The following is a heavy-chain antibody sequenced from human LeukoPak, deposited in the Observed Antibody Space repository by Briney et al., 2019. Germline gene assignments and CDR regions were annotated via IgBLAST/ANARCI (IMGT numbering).Heavy chain of an antibody. D-gene: IGHD3-3*01. Sequence: PGGSLRLSCAASGFTFSSYAMSWGRQAPGKGLEWVSAISGSGGSTYSADSVKGRFTISRDNSKNTLYLQMNSLRAEDTAVYYCAKDLNPPTRRITIFGVVIFDYWGQGTLVTVSS. CDR2: ISGSGGST. J-gene: IGHJ4*02. CDR1: GFTFSSYA. CDR3: AKDLNPPTRRITIFGVVIFDY. V-gene: IGHV3-23*01.